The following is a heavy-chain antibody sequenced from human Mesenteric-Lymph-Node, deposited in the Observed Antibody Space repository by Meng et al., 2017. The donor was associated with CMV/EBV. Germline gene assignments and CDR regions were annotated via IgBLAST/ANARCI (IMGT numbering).Heavy chain of an antibody. CDR2: INAGNGNT. V-gene: IGHV1-3*01. Sequence: CKGSGYTFTSYAMHWVRQAPGQRLEWMGWINAGNGNTKYSQKFQGRVTITRDTSASTAYMELSSLRSEDTAVYYCARQLDTAMVTDYWGQGTLVTVSS. D-gene: IGHD5-18*01. CDR3: ARQLDTAMVTDY. J-gene: IGHJ4*02. CDR1: GYTFTSYA.